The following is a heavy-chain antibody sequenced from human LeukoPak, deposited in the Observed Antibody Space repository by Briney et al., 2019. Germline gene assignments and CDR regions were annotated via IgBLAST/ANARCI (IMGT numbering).Heavy chain of an antibody. D-gene: IGHD6-19*01. J-gene: IGHJ4*02. CDR2: IYDSGST. Sequence: PSQTLSLTCNVSGGSISSGNYYWSWIRQHPGKGLEWIGYIYDSGSTHYNPSLKSRVTISADTSKNQFSLNMSSVTAADTAVYYCARDSSGWSSVDHWGQGTLVTVSS. V-gene: IGHV4-31*03. CDR3: ARDSSGWSSVDH. CDR1: GGSISSGNYY.